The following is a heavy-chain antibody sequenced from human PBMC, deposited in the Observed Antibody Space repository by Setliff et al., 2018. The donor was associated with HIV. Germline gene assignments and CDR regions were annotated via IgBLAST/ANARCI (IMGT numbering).Heavy chain of an antibody. J-gene: IGHJ4*02. CDR3: SGSPDPYSGTTDY. CDR1: GYTFTTYG. Sequence: ASVKVSCKASGYTFTTYGVNWVRQAPGQGLEWMGWINSYNGNTKFAQKFQGRVTMTTDTSTTTAFMELRSLKADDTGIYYCSGSPDPYSGTTDYWGQGTLVTVSS. CDR2: INSYNGNT. V-gene: IGHV1-18*04. D-gene: IGHD1-26*01.